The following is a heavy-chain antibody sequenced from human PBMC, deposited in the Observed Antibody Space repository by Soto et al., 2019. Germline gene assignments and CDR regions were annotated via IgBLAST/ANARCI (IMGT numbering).Heavy chain of an antibody. V-gene: IGHV4-30-2*01. J-gene: IGHJ4*02. Sequence: QLQLQESGSGLVKPSQTLSLTCAVSGGSISSGGYSWSWIRQPPGKGLEWIGYIYHSGSTYYNPSLRRRVTISVYRSKNQFSRKLSSVTAADTAVYYCARETNVLPGGYFDYWGQGTLVTVSS. D-gene: IGHD3-10*01. CDR3: ARETNVLPGGYFDY. CDR1: GGSISSGGYS. CDR2: IYHSGST.